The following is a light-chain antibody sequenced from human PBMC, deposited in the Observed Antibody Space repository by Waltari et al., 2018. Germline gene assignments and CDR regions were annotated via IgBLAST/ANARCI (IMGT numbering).Light chain of an antibody. V-gene: IGLV2-14*03. CDR2: DVT. Sequence: QSALTQPASVSGSPGQSITISCTGTSSDVGCYNYVSWYQHHPGKAPKVKIFDVTKRPSGVSNRFSGSKSGNTASLTISGLQAEDEADYYCSSYTSSSTSLYVFGTGTKVTVL. CDR3: SSYTSSSTSLYV. CDR1: SSDVGCYNY. J-gene: IGLJ1*01.